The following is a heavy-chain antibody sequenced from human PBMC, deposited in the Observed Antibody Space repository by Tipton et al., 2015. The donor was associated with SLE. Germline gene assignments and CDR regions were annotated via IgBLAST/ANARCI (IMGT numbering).Heavy chain of an antibody. CDR1: GGSISSGGYS. V-gene: IGHV4-30-2*01. CDR2: IYHSGST. Sequence: TLSLTCAVSGGSISSGGYSWSWIRQPPGKGLEWIGYIYHSGSTYYNPSLKSRVTISVDRSKNQFSLKLSSVTAADTAVYYCARAPKLMVRGVSDAFDIWGQGTMVTVSS. D-gene: IGHD3-10*01. J-gene: IGHJ3*02. CDR3: ARAPKLMVRGVSDAFDI.